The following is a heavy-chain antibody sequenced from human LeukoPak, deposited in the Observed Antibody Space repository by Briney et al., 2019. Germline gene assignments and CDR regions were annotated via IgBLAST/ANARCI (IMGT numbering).Heavy chain of an antibody. CDR2: IYYSGST. CDR1: GGSISSSSYY. J-gene: IGHJ4*02. CDR3: ARVGITGTTADY. Sequence: SETLSLTCTVSGGSISSSSYYWGWIRQPPGKGLEWIGSIYYSGSTYYNPSLKSRVTISVDTSKNQFSLKLSSVTAADTAVYYCARVGITGTTADYWGQGTLVTVSS. V-gene: IGHV4-39*07. D-gene: IGHD1-7*01.